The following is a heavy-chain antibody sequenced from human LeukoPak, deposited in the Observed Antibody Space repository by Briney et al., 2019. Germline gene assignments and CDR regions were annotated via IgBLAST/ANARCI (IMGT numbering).Heavy chain of an antibody. Sequence: GASVKVSCKXSGGTFSSYAISWVRQAPRQGLEWMGGIIPIFGTANYSQKFQGRVTITTDESTSTAYMELSSLRSEDTAVYYCARVGGYDTFNWFDPWGQGTLVTVSS. D-gene: IGHD5-12*01. CDR2: IIPIFGTA. CDR1: GGTFSSYA. J-gene: IGHJ5*02. V-gene: IGHV1-69*05. CDR3: ARVGGYDTFNWFDP.